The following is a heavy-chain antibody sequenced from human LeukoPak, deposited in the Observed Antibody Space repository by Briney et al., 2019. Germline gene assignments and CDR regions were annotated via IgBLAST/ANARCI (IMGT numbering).Heavy chain of an antibody. Sequence: PSETLSLTCAVSGGSISSSNWWSWVRQPPGKGLEWIGYIYYSGSTNYNPSLKSRVTISVDTSKNQFSLKLSSVTAADTAVYYCARGALGPWGQGTLVTVSS. J-gene: IGHJ5*02. D-gene: IGHD1-26*01. CDR3: ARGALGP. V-gene: IGHV4-4*02. CDR1: GGSISSSNW. CDR2: IYYSGST.